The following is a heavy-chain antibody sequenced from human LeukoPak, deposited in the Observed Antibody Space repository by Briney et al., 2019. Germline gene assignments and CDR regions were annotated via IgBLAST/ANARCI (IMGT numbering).Heavy chain of an antibody. CDR3: ARVGSGDYYDPPLHAFDI. V-gene: IGHV4-30-2*01. D-gene: IGHD3-22*01. CDR1: GGSISSGGYS. Sequence: PSETLSLTCAVSGGSISSGGYSWSWIRQPPGKGLEWIGYIYHSGSTYYNPSLKSRVTISVDRSKNQFSLKLSSVTAADTAVYYCARVGSGDYYDPPLHAFDIWGQGTMVTVSS. CDR2: IYHSGST. J-gene: IGHJ3*02.